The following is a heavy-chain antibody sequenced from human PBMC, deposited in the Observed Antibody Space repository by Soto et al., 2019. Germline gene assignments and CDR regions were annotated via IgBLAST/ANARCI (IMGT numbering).Heavy chain of an antibody. J-gene: IGHJ4*01. CDR3: ATDDCGPYAV. CDR2: VDPRSGDK. D-gene: IGHD4-17*01. CDR1: GYTFTAYY. V-gene: IGHV1-2*02. Sequence: ASVKVSCKSFGYTFTAYYMHWVRQAPGRVLECMGCVDPRSGDKNYAQRFQGRVVMTRDTSAHTVYMELRGLTSDDTAIYYCATDDCGPYAVWAQGTIVTVSS.